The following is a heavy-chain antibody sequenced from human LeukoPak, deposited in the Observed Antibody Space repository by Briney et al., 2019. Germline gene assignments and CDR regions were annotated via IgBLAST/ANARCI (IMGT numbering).Heavy chain of an antibody. Sequence: SETLSLTCTVSGGSISSYYWSWIRQPPGKGLEWIGYIYNSGSTNYNPSLKSRVTISVDTSKNQFSLKLSSVTAADKAVYYCARDPKYYYDSSGYYPKYYFDYWGQGTLVTVSS. CDR3: ARDPKYYYDSSGYYPKYYFDY. CDR1: GGSISSYY. V-gene: IGHV4-4*08. CDR2: IYNSGST. J-gene: IGHJ4*02. D-gene: IGHD3-22*01.